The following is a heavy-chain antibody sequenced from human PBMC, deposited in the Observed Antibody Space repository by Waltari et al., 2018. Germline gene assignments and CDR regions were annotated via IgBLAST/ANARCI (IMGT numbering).Heavy chain of an antibody. CDR1: GFTFSSYA. CDR3: ASPFYNWDDPLNS. J-gene: IGHJ4*02. Sequence: EVQLLESGGGLVQPGGSLRLSCAASGFTFSSYAINWVRQAPGGGVEWVSAISVSDGTYYADSVKGRFTISRDTSKNTVYLQMSSLRAEDAALYYCASPFYNWDDPLNSWGQGTLVTVSS. CDR2: ISVSDGT. D-gene: IGHD1-20*01. V-gene: IGHV3-23*01.